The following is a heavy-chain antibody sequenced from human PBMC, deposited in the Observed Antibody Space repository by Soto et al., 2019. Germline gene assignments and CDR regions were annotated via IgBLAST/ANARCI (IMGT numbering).Heavy chain of an antibody. D-gene: IGHD6-6*01. CDR1: GESFTDHY. V-gene: IGHV4-34*01. CDR3: ARRQYLRSSVLDN. Sequence: PSATLSLTYSVYGESFTDHYWAWLRQSPGKGLEWIGEIHHRGGTKYSPSLMSRVTMSVDTSKLHFSLTLTSVTAADTGVYYCARRQYLRSSVLDNWVPGTPVTVSS. J-gene: IGHJ4*02. CDR2: IHHRGGT.